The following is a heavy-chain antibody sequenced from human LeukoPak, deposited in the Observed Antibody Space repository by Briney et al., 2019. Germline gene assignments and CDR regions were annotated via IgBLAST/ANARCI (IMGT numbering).Heavy chain of an antibody. J-gene: IGHJ5*01. V-gene: IGHV5-51*01. CDR1: GYTFTTHW. CDR3: ARHPGGWLDF. D-gene: IGHD1-14*01. CDR2: IYPSDSDT. Sequence: GASVKVSCKSSGYTFTTHWIGWVRQMPGKGLEWMGIIYPSDSDTRYSPSFQGQVTISADKSISTVYLQWSSLKASDTAIYYCARHPGGWLDFWGQGTLVTVSS.